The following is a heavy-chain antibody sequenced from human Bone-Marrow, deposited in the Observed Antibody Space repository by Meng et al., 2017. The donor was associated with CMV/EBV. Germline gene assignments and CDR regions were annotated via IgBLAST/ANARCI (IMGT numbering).Heavy chain of an antibody. CDR1: GGSFSGYY. Sequence: SGSLSLSCAVYGGSFSGYYWSWIRQPPGKGLEWIGEINHSGSTNYNPSLKSRVTISVDTSKNQFSLKLSSVTAADTAVYYCARGQRVDCSSTSCLNFDYWGQGTLVTVSS. CDR2: INHSGST. J-gene: IGHJ4*02. CDR3: ARGQRVDCSSTSCLNFDY. V-gene: IGHV4-34*01. D-gene: IGHD2-2*01.